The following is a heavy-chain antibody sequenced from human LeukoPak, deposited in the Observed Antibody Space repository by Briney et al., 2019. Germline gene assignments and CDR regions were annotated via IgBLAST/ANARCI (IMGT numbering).Heavy chain of an antibody. CDR1: GFTFSSYG. CDR3: AKSWYGDQTAIDY. J-gene: IGHJ4*02. D-gene: IGHD4-17*01. V-gene: IGHV3-30*18. Sequence: GGSLRLSCAASGFTFSSYGMHWVRQAPGKGLEWVAVISYDGSNKYYADSVKGRFTISRDNSKNTLYLQMNSLRAEDTAVYYCAKSWYGDQTAIDYWGQGTLVTVSS. CDR2: ISYDGSNK.